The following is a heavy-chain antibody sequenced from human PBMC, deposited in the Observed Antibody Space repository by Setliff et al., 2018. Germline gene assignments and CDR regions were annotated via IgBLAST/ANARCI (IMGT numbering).Heavy chain of an antibody. D-gene: IGHD2-21*01. CDR1: GGSVSDSTYY. Sequence: SETLSLTCTVSGGSVSDSTYYWGWVRQPPGKGLEWIGHVYHSGSINYNPSLKSRVTMSVDKSKNQFSLKLTSVTAADTAVYYCARGLEGEDYFYYMDVWGKGDTVTVSS. CDR3: ARGLEGEDYFYYMDV. V-gene: IGHV4-39*07. CDR2: VYHSGSI. J-gene: IGHJ6*03.